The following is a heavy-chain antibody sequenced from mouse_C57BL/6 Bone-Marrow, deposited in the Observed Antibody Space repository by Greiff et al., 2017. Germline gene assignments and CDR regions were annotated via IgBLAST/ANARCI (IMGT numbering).Heavy chain of an antibody. V-gene: IGHV1-76*01. Sequence: QVQLQQSGAELVRPGASVKLSCKASGYTFTDYYINWVKQRPGQGLEWIARIYPGSGNTYYNEKFKGKATLTAEKSSSTAYMQLSSLTSEDSAVYFCAREGDAMDDWGQGTSVTVSS. CDR1: GYTFTDYY. CDR3: AREGDAMDD. J-gene: IGHJ4*01. CDR2: IYPGSGNT.